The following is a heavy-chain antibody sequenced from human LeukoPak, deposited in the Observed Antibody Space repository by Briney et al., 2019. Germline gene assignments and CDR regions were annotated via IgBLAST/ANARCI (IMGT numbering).Heavy chain of an antibody. J-gene: IGHJ3*02. CDR2: INPNSGGT. CDR1: GYTFTGYY. Sequence: ASVKVSCKASGYTFTGYYMHWVRQAPGQGLEWMGWINPNSGGTNYAQKFQGWVTMTRDTSISTAYMELSRLRSDGTAVYYCARVAVATTDAFDIWGQGTMVTVSS. D-gene: IGHD5-12*01. CDR3: ARVAVATTDAFDI. V-gene: IGHV1-2*04.